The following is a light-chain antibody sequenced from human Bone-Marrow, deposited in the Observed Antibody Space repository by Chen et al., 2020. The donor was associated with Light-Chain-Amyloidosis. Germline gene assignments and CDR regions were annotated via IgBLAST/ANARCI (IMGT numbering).Light chain of an antibody. CDR3: SSYRRGSYVL. J-gene: IGLJ2*01. CDR2: EVN. V-gene: IGLV2-14*01. CDR1: SSAVGGSNF. Sequence: QSALTQPASVSGSPGQSITISCAGTSSAVGGSNFVSWYQQNAGQVPRLIIYEVNHPPSGVSSRFSASKSGNTASLTISGLQTEDEGDYYCSSYRRGSYVLFGGGTKLTVL.